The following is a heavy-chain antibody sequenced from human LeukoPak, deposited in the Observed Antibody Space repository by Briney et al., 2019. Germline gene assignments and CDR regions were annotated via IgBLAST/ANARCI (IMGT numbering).Heavy chain of an antibody. Sequence: PGGSLRLSCAASGFTFSSYWMHWVRQAPGKGLEWVSGISWNSGSIGYADSVKGRFTISRDNAKNSLYLQMNSLRAEDMALYYCAKASPYSSSWYYFDYWGQGTLVTVSS. V-gene: IGHV3-9*03. J-gene: IGHJ4*02. D-gene: IGHD6-13*01. CDR2: ISWNSGSI. CDR3: AKASPYSSSWYYFDY. CDR1: GFTFSSYW.